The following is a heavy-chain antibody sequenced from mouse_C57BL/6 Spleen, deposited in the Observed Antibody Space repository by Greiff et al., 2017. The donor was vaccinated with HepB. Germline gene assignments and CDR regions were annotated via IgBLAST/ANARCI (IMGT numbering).Heavy chain of an antibody. J-gene: IGHJ2*01. CDR3: ARETLYGS. D-gene: IGHD1-1*01. Sequence: VQLQQSGAELVKPGASVKLSCKASGYTFTSYWMHWVKQRPGQGLEWIGMIHPNSGSTNYNEKFKSKATLTVDKSSSTAYMQLSSLTSDDSAVYYCARETLYGSWGQGTTLTVCS. CDR2: IHPNSGST. CDR1: GYTFTSYW. V-gene: IGHV1-64*01.